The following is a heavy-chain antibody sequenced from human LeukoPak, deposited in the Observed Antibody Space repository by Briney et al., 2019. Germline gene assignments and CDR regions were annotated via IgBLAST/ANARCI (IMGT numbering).Heavy chain of an antibody. Sequence: SETLSLTCSVTGGSISSGGFYWSWIRQHPGQGLEWIGYIHNSGSTYYNPSLQSRAIISLDTSKSQFSLQLNSVTAADTAVYYCARVDGSGSKRWYDPWGQGVPVTGSS. CDR3: ARVDGSGSKRWYDP. V-gene: IGHV4-31*03. D-gene: IGHD3-10*01. CDR2: IHNSGST. CDR1: GGSISSGGFY. J-gene: IGHJ5*02.